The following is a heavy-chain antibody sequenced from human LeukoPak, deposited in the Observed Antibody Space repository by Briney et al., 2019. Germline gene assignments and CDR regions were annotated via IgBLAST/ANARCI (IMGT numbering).Heavy chain of an antibody. V-gene: IGHV4-39*07. J-gene: IGHJ4*02. CDR1: GSSIISYY. CDR3: ARDQSLKFDWFLFFDY. CDR2: IYYSGST. Sequence: SETLSLTCDVSGSSIISYYYTWIRQPPGKGLEWIGSIYYSGSTYYNPSLKSRVTISVDTSKNQFSLKLSSVTAADTAVYYCARDQSLKFDWFLFFDYWGQGTLVTVSS. D-gene: IGHD3-9*01.